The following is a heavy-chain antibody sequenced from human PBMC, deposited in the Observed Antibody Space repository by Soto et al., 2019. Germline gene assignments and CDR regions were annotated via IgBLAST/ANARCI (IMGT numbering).Heavy chain of an antibody. CDR3: ARRFRYCDFWSGYPLTYYYYYYMDV. V-gene: IGHV3-30-3*01. J-gene: IGHJ6*03. D-gene: IGHD3-3*01. CDR2: ISYDGSNK. CDR1: GFTFSSYA. Sequence: PGGSLRLSCAASGFTFSSYAMHWVRQAPGKGLEWVAVISYDGSNKYYADSVKGRFTISRDNSKNTLYLQMNSLRAEDTAVYYCARRFRYCDFWSGYPLTYYYYYYMDVWGKGTTVTVSS.